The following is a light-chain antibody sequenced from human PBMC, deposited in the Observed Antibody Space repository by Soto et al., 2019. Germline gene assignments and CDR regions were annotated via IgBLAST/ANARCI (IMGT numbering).Light chain of an antibody. CDR1: QSVSSS. CDR3: QQRSSWPLT. Sequence: EIVLTQSPATLSLSPGETATLSCRASQSVSSSLAWYQQKPGQTPRLLIYDASNRATGIPARFSGSGSGTDFTLTVSRLEPEDVAVYYCQQRSSWPLTFGGGTKVEIK. J-gene: IGKJ4*01. V-gene: IGKV3-11*01. CDR2: DAS.